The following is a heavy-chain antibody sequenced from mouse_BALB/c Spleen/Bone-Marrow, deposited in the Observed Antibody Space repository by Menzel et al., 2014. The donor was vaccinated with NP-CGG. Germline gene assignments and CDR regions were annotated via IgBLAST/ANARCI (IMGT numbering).Heavy chain of an antibody. CDR3: ARSTGTWDY. V-gene: IGHV1-9*01. J-gene: IGHJ2*01. CDR1: GYTFSSYW. D-gene: IGHD4-1*02. CDR2: ILPGSGST. Sequence: QSGPELMKPGASVKISCKATGYTFSSYWIEWVKQRPGHGLEWIGEILPGSGSTNYNEKFKGKATFTADTSSNTAYMQLSSLTSEDSAVYYCARSTGTWDYWGQGTTLTVSS.